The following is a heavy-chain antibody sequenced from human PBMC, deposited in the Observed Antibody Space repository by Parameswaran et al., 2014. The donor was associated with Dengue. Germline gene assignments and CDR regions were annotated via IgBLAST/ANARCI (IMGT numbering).Heavy chain of an antibody. CDR2: ISGSGGST. V-gene: IGHV3-23*01. J-gene: IGHJ5*02. Sequence: RWIRQPPGKGLEWVSRISGSGGSTNYADSVKGRFTISRDNPKNTLYLQMNSLRAEDTAVYYCAKEDNFTIFGVLTFNWFDPWGQGTLVTVSS. D-gene: IGHD3-3*01. CDR3: AKEDNFTIFGVLTFNWFDP.